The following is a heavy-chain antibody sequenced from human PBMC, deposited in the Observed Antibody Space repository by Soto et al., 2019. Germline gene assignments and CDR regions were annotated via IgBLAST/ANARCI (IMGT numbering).Heavy chain of an antibody. V-gene: IGHV3-74*01. D-gene: IGHD3-16*01. J-gene: IGHJ4*02. Sequence: EVQLVESGGGLVQPGESLRLSCTASGFTFSGTWMHWVRQAPGEGLVCVSRINSDGSSTVYADSVKGRFTISRDNAKNTLYLQMNSLRVEDTAVYYCARDWFYTIDYWGQGTLVTVSS. CDR2: INSDGSST. CDR1: GFTFSGTW. CDR3: ARDWFYTIDY.